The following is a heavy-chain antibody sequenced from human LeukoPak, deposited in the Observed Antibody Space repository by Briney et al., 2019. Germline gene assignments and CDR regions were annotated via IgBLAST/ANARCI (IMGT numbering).Heavy chain of an antibody. Sequence: GGSLRLSCAASGFTFDDYGMHWVRQPPGKGLEWVSGISWNSGNVGYADSVKGRFTISRDNARNSLYLQMNSLRAEDTALYYCAKVDGYNSGWYDSWGQGTLVTVSS. CDR2: ISWNSGNV. CDR3: AKVDGYNSGWYDS. CDR1: GFTFDDYG. D-gene: IGHD6-19*01. J-gene: IGHJ5*01. V-gene: IGHV3-9*01.